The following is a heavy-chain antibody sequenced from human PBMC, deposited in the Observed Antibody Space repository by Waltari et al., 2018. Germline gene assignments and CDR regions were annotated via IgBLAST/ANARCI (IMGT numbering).Heavy chain of an antibody. CDR1: GRSIIINRPY. J-gene: IGHJ3*01. Sequence: QLHLQEAGPGLVKPSETLSLPCRVSGRSIIINRPYWAWIRQPPGKGLEWTATISYTGTTYYNPSLRSRVTISVDMAKNQFSLKLTSVTPADTAVYYCATYVGVSIGTAAFDVWGQGTMVTVSS. D-gene: IGHD3-16*01. V-gene: IGHV4-39*01. CDR3: ATYVGVSIGTAAFDV. CDR2: ISYTGTT.